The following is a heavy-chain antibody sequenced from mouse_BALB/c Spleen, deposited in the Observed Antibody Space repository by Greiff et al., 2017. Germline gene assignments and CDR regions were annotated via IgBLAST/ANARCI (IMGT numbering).Heavy chain of an antibody. CDR2: ISSGGST. D-gene: IGHD1-1*01. J-gene: IGHJ1*01. CDR1: GFTFSSYA. CDR3: ARAYYGSSSWYFEV. V-gene: IGHV5-6-5*01. Sequence: EVQRVESGGGLVKPGGSLKLSCAASGFTFSSYAMSWVRQTPEKRLEWVASISSGGSTYYPDSVKGRFTISRDNARNILYLQMSSLRSEDTAMYYCARAYYGSSSWYFEVWGAGTTVTVSS.